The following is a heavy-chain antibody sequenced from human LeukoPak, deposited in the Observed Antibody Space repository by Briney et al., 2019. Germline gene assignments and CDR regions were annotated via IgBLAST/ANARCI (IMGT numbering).Heavy chain of an antibody. CDR1: GYTFTGYY. D-gene: IGHD4-17*01. CDR3: ARVSSVSGDYSRGNDY. Sequence: ASVKVSCKASGYTFTGYYMHWVRQAPGQGLEWIGRINPNSGGTNYAQKFQGRVTMTRDTSISTAYMELSGLRSDDTAVYYCARVSSVSGDYSRGNDYWGQGTLVTVSS. CDR2: INPNSGGT. J-gene: IGHJ4*02. V-gene: IGHV1-2*06.